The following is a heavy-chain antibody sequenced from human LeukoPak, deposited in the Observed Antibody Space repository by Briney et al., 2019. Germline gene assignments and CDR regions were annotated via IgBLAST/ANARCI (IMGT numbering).Heavy chain of an antibody. Sequence: ASVKVSCKVSGYTLTELSMHWVRQAPGKGLEWMGGFDPEDGETICAQKFRGRVTMTEDTSTDTAYMELSSLRSEDTAVYYCATLNDYGDTNDAFDIWGQGTMVTVSS. V-gene: IGHV1-24*01. D-gene: IGHD4-17*01. CDR2: FDPEDGET. CDR3: ATLNDYGDTNDAFDI. CDR1: GYTLTELS. J-gene: IGHJ3*02.